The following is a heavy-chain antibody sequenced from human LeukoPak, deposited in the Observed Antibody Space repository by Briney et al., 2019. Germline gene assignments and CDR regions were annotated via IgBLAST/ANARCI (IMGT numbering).Heavy chain of an antibody. Sequence: GGSLRLSCAASGFTFSNYGMAWVRQAPGKGLEWVSTIAVVGGNTHYADSVEGRFTISRQDSNNALHLQLNSLRAEDTAIYYCARDCCSGGGPLAIWGQGTLVTVSS. CDR3: ARDCCSGGGPLAI. CDR1: GFTFSNYG. CDR2: IAVVGGNT. V-gene: IGHV3-23*01. J-gene: IGHJ4*02. D-gene: IGHD2-15*01.